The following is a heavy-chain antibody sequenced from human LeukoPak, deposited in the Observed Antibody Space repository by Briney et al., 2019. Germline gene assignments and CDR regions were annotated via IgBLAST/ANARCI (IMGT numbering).Heavy chain of an antibody. CDR3: ANLHYYDSSGYPSYYYGMDV. CDR1: GGSISSGDYY. D-gene: IGHD3-22*01. J-gene: IGHJ6*02. Sequence: SETLSLTCTVSGGSISSGDYYWSWIRQPPGKGLEWIGYIYYSGSTYYNPSLKSRVTISVDTSKNQFSLKLSSVTAADTAVYYCANLHYYDSSGYPSYYYGMDVWGQGTTVTVSS. CDR2: IYYSGST. V-gene: IGHV4-30-4*01.